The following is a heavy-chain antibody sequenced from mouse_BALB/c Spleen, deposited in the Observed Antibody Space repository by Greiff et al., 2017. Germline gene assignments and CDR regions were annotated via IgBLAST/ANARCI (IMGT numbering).Heavy chain of an antibody. J-gene: IGHJ3*01. CDR2: INPGSGGT. CDR1: GYAFTNYL. CDR3: ARSVVARAY. Sequence: VQLVESGAELVRPGTSVKVSCKASGYAFTNYLIEWVKQRPGQGLEWIGVINPGSGGTNYNEKFKGKATLTADKSSSTAYMQLSSLTSDDSAVYFCARSVVARAYWGQGTLVTVSA. D-gene: IGHD1-1*01. V-gene: IGHV1-54*01.